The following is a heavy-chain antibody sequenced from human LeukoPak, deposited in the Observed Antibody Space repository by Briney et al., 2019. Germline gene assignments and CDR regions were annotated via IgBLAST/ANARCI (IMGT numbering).Heavy chain of an antibody. CDR3: ARGYDYGDYVSALGYWYFDL. Sequence: SQTLSLTCAISGDSVSSTSVTWSWIRQSPSRGLEWLGRTYYRSKWYNDYAVSVKSRITINPDTSKNQFSLQLNSVTPEDTAVYYCARGYDYGDYVSALGYWYFDLWGRGTLVTVSS. V-gene: IGHV6-1*01. D-gene: IGHD4-17*01. CDR2: TYYRSKWYN. CDR1: GDSVSSTSVT. J-gene: IGHJ2*01.